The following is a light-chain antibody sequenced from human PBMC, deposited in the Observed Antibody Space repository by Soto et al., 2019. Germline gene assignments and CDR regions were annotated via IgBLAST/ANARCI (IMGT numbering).Light chain of an antibody. J-gene: IGLJ1*01. CDR3: QSYDSSMSGYV. CDR1: SSNIGAGYD. V-gene: IGLV1-40*01. Sequence: QSVLTQPPSVSGAPGQRVTISCTGSSSNIGAGYDVHWYQQHPGTVPKLLIYGNSNRPSWVPDRFSGSKSGTSASLAIAGLQAEDEADYYCQSYDSSMSGYVFGTGTKLTVL. CDR2: GNS.